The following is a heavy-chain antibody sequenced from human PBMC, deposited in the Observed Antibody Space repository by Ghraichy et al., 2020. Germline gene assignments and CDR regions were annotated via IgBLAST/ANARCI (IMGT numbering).Heavy chain of an antibody. CDR2: ILYDGIKK. D-gene: IGHD7-27*01. Sequence: GGSLRLSCAASGFIFTAYGMHWVRQAPGEGLEWVAVILYDGIKKYYADSVKGRFTISRDNSKNTLYLQMNSLRAEDTAVYYCAKGLGVTRDIPPRPTHMDVWGKGTTVTVSS. CDR3: AKGLGVTRDIPPRPTHMDV. J-gene: IGHJ6*03. CDR1: GFIFTAYG. V-gene: IGHV3-30*18.